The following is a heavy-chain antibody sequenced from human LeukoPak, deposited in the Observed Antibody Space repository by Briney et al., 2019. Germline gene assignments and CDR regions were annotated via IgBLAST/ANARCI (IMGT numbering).Heavy chain of an antibody. CDR1: GGSISSYY. CDR3: ARGGTSSYFVYDAFDI. V-gene: IGHV4-59*01. D-gene: IGHD3-16*01. Sequence: PSETLSLTCTVSGGSISSYYWSWIRQPPGKGLEWIGYIYYSGSTNYNPSLKSRVTISVDTSKNQFSLKLSSVTAADTAVYYCARGGTSSYFVYDAFDIWGQGTMVTVSS. CDR2: IYYSGST. J-gene: IGHJ3*02.